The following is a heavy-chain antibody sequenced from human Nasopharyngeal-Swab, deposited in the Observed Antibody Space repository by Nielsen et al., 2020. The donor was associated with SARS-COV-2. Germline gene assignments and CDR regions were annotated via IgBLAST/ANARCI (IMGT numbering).Heavy chain of an antibody. CDR1: GGSISSSRYY. Sequence: SETLSLTCTVSGGSISSSRYYWGWIRQPPGKGLEWIGSIYYSGSTYYNPSLKSRVTISVDTSKNQFSLKLSSVTAADTAVYYCALRSTSRLYLPGGGYFDYWGQGTLVTVSS. CDR2: IYYSGST. J-gene: IGHJ4*02. D-gene: IGHD2-2*01. V-gene: IGHV4-39*01. CDR3: ALRSTSRLYLPGGGYFDY.